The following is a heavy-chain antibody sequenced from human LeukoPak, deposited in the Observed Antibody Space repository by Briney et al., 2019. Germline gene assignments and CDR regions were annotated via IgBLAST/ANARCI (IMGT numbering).Heavy chain of an antibody. CDR1: GPSISGYY. D-gene: IGHD1-14*01. CDR3: ARRTAKWNHRSPEFDP. J-gene: IGHJ5*01. Sequence: SETLSLTCTVSGPSISGYYWSWIRQPPGKGLEWIADIYFGGTTYNKTSLKNRVTISLHTSTNQFSLNLTAVTAADTAEYFCARRTAKWNHRSPEFDPWGQGTLVIVSS. CDR2: IYFGGTT. V-gene: IGHV4-59*12.